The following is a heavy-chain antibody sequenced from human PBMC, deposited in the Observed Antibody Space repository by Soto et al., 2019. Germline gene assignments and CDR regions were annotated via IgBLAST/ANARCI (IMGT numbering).Heavy chain of an antibody. J-gene: IGHJ6*03. D-gene: IGHD3-10*01. CDR1: GFTFSNYA. Sequence: EVQLLESGGGLVQPGGSLRLSCAASGFTFSNYAMSWVRQAPGKGLEWVSGISGSSGTTYYADSVKGRFTISRDNSKNTLFLQMNSLRAEDTAVYYCAKDSYGSGIHFYYSYYMDVWGKGTTVTVSS. CDR3: AKDSYGSGIHFYYSYYMDV. V-gene: IGHV3-23*01. CDR2: ISGSSGTT.